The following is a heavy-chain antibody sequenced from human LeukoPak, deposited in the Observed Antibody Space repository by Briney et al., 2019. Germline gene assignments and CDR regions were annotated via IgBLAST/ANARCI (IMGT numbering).Heavy chain of an antibody. CDR3: ARNDYGDYGGGDFDY. D-gene: IGHD4-17*01. V-gene: IGHV1-69*13. Sequence: SVKVSCKASGGAFSSYAISWVRQAPGQGLEWMGGIIPIFGTANYAQKFQGRVTITADESTSTAYMELSSLRSEDTAVYYCARNDYGDYGGGDFDYWGQGTLVTVSS. CDR2: IIPIFGTA. J-gene: IGHJ4*02. CDR1: GGAFSSYA.